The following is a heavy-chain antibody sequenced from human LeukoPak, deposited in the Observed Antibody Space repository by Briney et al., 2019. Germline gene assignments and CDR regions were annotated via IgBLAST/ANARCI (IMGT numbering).Heavy chain of an antibody. CDR1: GYTLTELS. V-gene: IGHV1-24*01. Sequence: ASVRVSCTVSGYTLTELSMHWVRQAPGKGLEWMGGFDPEDGETIYAQKFQGRVTMTEDTSTDTAYMELSSLRSEDTAVYYCAIAPHIVGATGETDYWGQGTLVTVSS. J-gene: IGHJ4*02. CDR2: FDPEDGET. CDR3: AIAPHIVGATGETDY. D-gene: IGHD1-26*01.